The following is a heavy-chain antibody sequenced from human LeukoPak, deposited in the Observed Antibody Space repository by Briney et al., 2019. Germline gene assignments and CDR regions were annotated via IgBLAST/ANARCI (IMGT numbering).Heavy chain of an antibody. CDR3: AKERKVRGVITPYYFDY. Sequence: GGSLRLSCAVSGFSFSSYAMSWVRQAPGKGLEWVSTVSETGDGTYYADSVKGRFTISRDNSKNTLYLQMNSLRAEDTAVYYCAKERKVRGVITPYYFDYWGQGTLVTVSS. CDR2: VSETGDGT. J-gene: IGHJ4*02. CDR1: GFSFSSYA. V-gene: IGHV3-23*01. D-gene: IGHD3-10*01.